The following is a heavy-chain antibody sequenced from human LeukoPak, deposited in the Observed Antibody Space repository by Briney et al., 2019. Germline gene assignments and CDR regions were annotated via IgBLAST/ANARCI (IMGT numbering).Heavy chain of an antibody. CDR1: GYSISSGYY. CDR3: ARDQRGRYCSSTSCDNWFDP. J-gene: IGHJ5*02. D-gene: IGHD2-2*01. CDR2: IYHSGST. V-gene: IGHV4-38-2*02. Sequence: SETLSLTCAVSGYSISSGYYWGWIRQHPGKGLEWIGSIYHSGSTYYNPSLKSRVTISVDTSKNQFSLKLSSVTAADTAVYYCARDQRGRYCSSTSCDNWFDPWGQGTLVTVSS.